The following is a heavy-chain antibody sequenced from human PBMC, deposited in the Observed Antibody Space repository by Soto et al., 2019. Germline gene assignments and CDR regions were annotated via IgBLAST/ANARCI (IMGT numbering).Heavy chain of an antibody. D-gene: IGHD3-10*01. CDR1: GASISSGGSS. CDR3: ARGLAVRGSYGLDV. V-gene: IGHV4-30-2*01. Sequence: QLQLQESGSGLVKPSQTLSLTCAVSGASISSGGSSWGWIRQAPGTGLEWIGYIYHSGITNYNPSLKSRVTISVDKSQSQFSLSLSFVTAADTAVYYCARGLAVRGSYGLDVWGQGTTVTVSS. CDR2: IYHSGIT. J-gene: IGHJ6*02.